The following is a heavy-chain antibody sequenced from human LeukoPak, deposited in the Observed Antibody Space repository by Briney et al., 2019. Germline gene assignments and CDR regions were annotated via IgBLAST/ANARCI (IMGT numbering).Heavy chain of an antibody. CDR3: ARTTEAHSWRTRYYDYYMDV. D-gene: IGHD6-13*01. Sequence: SETLSLTCTVSGGSISSYYWSWIRQPPGKGLEWIGYIYYSGSTNYTPSLKSRPTISVDTSKNQFSLKLSSVTAADTAVYYCARTTEAHSWRTRYYDYYMDVWGKGTTVAVSS. J-gene: IGHJ6*03. CDR2: IYYSGST. CDR1: GGSISSYY. V-gene: IGHV4-59*01.